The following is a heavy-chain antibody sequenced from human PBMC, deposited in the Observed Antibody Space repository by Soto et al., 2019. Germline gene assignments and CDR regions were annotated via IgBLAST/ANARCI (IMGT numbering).Heavy chain of an antibody. Sequence: QVQLMESGGGLVKPGGSLRLSCFTSGFTFKDYYMGWIRQAPGKGLEWLSYISSRGDAIYYADSVKGRFTTSRDNTKNSLMMEMNTLSVDDSAMYYCARGSRQRFLEWLLFDYWSQGALVTVSS. CDR2: ISSRGDAI. D-gene: IGHD3-3*01. CDR3: ARGSRQRFLEWLLFDY. V-gene: IGHV3-11*01. CDR1: GFTFKDYY. J-gene: IGHJ4*02.